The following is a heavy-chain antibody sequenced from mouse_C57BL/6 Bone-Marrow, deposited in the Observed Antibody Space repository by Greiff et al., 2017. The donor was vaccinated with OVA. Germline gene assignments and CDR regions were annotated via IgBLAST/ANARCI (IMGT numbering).Heavy chain of an antibody. V-gene: IGHV1-80*01. CDR2: IYPGDGDT. CDR1: GYAFSSYW. CDR3: ARSRWNDYYGSSYPYWYCDV. D-gene: IGHD1-1*01. J-gene: IGHJ1*03. Sequence: VQLQQSGAELVKPGASVKISCKASGYAFSSYWMNWVKQRPGKGLEWIGQIYPGDGDTNYNGKFKGKATLTADKSSSTASLQLSSLTSEDSADYFCARSRWNDYYGSSYPYWYCDVWGTGTTVTVSS.